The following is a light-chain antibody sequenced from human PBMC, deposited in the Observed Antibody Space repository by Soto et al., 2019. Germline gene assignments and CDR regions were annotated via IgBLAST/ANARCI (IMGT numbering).Light chain of an antibody. J-gene: IGLJ2*01. CDR1: NSNIGSNT. CDR2: SNS. Sequence: QSVLTQPPSVSGTPGQRVTISCSGDNSNIGSNTVNWYQQLPGTAPKLLIYSNSQRSSGVPHRFSGSKSGTSASLAISGLQSEDEADYYCAAWDDSLNGSVVFGGGTQLTVL. V-gene: IGLV1-44*01. CDR3: AAWDDSLNGSVV.